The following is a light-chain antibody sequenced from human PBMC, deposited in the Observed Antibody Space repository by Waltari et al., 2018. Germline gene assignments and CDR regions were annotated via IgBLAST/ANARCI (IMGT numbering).Light chain of an antibody. Sequence: DVVMPQSPLSLPVTLGQAASISCKSSQSLVHRDGNTHLNWFQQRPGQSPRRLIYRVSNRDSGVPDRFSGSGSGTDFTLKISRVEAEDVGVYYCMQGTHWPYTFGQGTKLDIK. J-gene: IGKJ2*01. CDR2: RVS. CDR1: QSLVHRDGNTH. CDR3: MQGTHWPYT. V-gene: IGKV2-30*02.